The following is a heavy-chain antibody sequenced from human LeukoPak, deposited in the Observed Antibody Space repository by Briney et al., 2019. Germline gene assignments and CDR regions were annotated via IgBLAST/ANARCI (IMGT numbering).Heavy chain of an antibody. CDR1: GFTFSSYW. CDR3: ARETVFGVVIPTYYFDY. CDR2: IKLDGSEA. J-gene: IGHJ4*02. D-gene: IGHD3-3*01. Sequence: GGSLRLSCAASGFTFSSYWMSWVRQAPGKGLEWVANIKLDGSEAYYVDSVKGRFTISRDNAKNSLYLQMNSLRAEDTAVYYCARETVFGVVIPTYYFDYWGQGTLVTVST. V-gene: IGHV3-7*01.